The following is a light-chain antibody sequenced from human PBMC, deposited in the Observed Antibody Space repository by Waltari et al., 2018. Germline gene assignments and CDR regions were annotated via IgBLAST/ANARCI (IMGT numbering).Light chain of an antibody. V-gene: IGKV3-11*01. Sequence: EIVGTQSPVTLSLSPGERETLSCRASQRVYSSYLAWYQQKPGQAPRLLIYDASTRAAGVPARFSGSGSGTDFTLTISSLEPEDFAIYFCQQRDTWPPMFTFGPGTKVDIK. CDR2: DAS. J-gene: IGKJ3*01. CDR1: QRVYSSY. CDR3: QQRDTWPPMFT.